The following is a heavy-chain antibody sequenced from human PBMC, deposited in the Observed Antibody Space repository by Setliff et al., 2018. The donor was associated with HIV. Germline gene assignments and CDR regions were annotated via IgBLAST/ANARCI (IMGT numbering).Heavy chain of an antibody. V-gene: IGHV4-61*02. Sequence: SETLSLTCTVSGGSIRSGSYYWSWIRQPAGKGLEWIGRVSPSGSTNYSPSLKSRVTISIDTSKQFSLNVRSLTAADTAVYYCARSNSGSGTGSGYYFHMGVWGKGTTVTVSS. CDR1: GGSIRSGSYY. J-gene: IGHJ6*03. CDR3: ARSNSGSGTGSGYYFHMGV. CDR2: VSPSGST. D-gene: IGHD6-19*01.